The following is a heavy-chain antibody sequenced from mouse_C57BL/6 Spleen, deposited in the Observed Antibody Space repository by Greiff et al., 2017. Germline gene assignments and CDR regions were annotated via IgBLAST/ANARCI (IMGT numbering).Heavy chain of an antibody. CDR1: GFNIKDYY. D-gene: IGHD1-1*01. V-gene: IGHV14-1*01. Sequence: EVQLQQSGAELVRPGASVKLSCTASGFNIKDYYMHWVKQRPEQGLEWIGRIDPEDGDTEYAPKFQGKATMTADTSSNTAYLQLSSLTSEDTAVYYCTTNYYGSSYVKDYWGQGTTLTVSS. J-gene: IGHJ2*01. CDR3: TTNYYGSSYVKDY. CDR2: IDPEDGDT.